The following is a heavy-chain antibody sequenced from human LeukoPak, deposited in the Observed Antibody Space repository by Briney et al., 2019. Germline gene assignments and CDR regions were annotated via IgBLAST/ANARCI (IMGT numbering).Heavy chain of an antibody. D-gene: IGHD6-19*01. Sequence: PSETLSLTCTVSGGSISGYYWSWIRQPPGKGLGWVGYISYSGSTNYKPSLKSRVTISVDTSKNQFSLKLSSVTAADTAIYYCARDGRAGSLFAYWGQGILVTVSS. CDR1: GGSISGYY. CDR3: ARDGRAGSLFAY. CDR2: ISYSGST. V-gene: IGHV4-59*01. J-gene: IGHJ4*02.